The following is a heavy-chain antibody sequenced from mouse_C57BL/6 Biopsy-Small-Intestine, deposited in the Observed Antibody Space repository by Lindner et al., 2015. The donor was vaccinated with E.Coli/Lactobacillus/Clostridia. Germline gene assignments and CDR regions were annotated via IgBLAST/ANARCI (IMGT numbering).Heavy chain of an antibody. Sequence: VQLQESGAELVRPGASVTLSCKASGYTFTDYEMHWVKQTPVHGLEWIGAVDPETGGTAYNQKFKDKAILTADKSSSTAYMELRSLTSEDSAVYYCTRDGPFRYFDVWGAGTTVTVSS. CDR1: GYTFTDYE. D-gene: IGHD1-2*01. CDR3: TRDGPFRYFDV. J-gene: IGHJ1*01. V-gene: IGHV1-15*01. CDR2: VDPETGGT.